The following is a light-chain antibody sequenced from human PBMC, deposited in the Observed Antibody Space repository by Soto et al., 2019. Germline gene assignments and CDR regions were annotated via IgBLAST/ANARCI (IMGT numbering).Light chain of an antibody. Sequence: EIVLTQSPDTLSLSPGERATLSFGANRNFDGTYLTWYQRKPGQAPRLLIYGASSRATGIPDRFSGSGSGADFTLTISRLEPEDFAVYYCQQYGSSPSITFGQGTRLEIK. CDR3: QQYGSSPSIT. V-gene: IGKV3-20*01. CDR1: RNFDGTY. J-gene: IGKJ5*01. CDR2: GAS.